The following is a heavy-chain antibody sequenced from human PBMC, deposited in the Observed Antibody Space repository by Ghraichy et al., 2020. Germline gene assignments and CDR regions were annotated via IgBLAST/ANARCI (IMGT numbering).Heavy chain of an antibody. V-gene: IGHV4-39*01. CDR1: GGSIRSSSYY. D-gene: IGHD3-10*01. CDR2: INYSGST. CDR3: ARHVGWYGEFDY. J-gene: IGHJ4*02. Sequence: SKTLSLTCTVSGGSIRSSSYYWGWTRQPPGKGLEWIGCINYSGSTYYNPSLKRRVTISVDTSKNQFSLKLSPVTAADTAVYYCARHVGWYGEFDYWGQGTLVTVSS.